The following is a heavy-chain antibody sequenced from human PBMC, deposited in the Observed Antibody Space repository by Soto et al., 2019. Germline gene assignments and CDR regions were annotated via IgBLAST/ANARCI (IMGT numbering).Heavy chain of an antibody. D-gene: IGHD5-12*01. J-gene: IGHJ4*02. V-gene: IGHV3-23*01. CDR2: LYGDGNGI. CDR3: AKDAVSRDGVWLAHD. Sequence: VQLLESGGGLVQPGGSLRLSCAASGFTFSDYAMIWVRQAPGKGLEWVSGLYGDGNGIHYADSVKGRFTISRDNYENSVYLQKNSLRVEDTAVYYCAKDAVSRDGVWLAHDWGQGAVVTVSS. CDR1: GFTFSDYA.